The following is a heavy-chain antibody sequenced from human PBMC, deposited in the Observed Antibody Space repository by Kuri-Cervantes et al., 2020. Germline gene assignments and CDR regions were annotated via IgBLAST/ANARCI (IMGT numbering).Heavy chain of an antibody. CDR2: ISNDGINH. V-gene: IGHV3-30*18. CDR1: GFTFSDYD. Sequence: GGSLRLSCAGSGFTFSDYDIHWVRQAPGKGLEWITLISNDGINHYFGNSVKGRFTMSRDNSKNTIYLQMNRLRPEDTAVYYCAKDRVVMIVAASYFDFWGQGTLVTVSS. D-gene: IGHD3-22*01. CDR3: AKDRVVMIVAASYFDF. J-gene: IGHJ4*01.